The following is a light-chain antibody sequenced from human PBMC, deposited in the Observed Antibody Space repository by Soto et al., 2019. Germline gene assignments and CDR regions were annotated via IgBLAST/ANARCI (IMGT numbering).Light chain of an antibody. J-gene: IGKJ3*01. Sequence: EIVLTQSPGTLSLSPGERVTLSCRASQSVTRSFLAWYQQKPGQAPRLLIDGASSRATGIPDRFSGSGSGTDFTLTISRLEPEDLAVYYCHQYGSSPPAFGPGTKVDIK. CDR2: GAS. CDR1: QSVTRSF. CDR3: HQYGSSPPA. V-gene: IGKV3-20*01.